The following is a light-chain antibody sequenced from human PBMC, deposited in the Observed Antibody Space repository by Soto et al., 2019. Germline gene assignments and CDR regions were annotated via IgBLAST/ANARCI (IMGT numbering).Light chain of an antibody. V-gene: IGKV3-20*01. CDR3: QHYGSSPST. CDR2: SAS. J-gene: IGKJ1*01. Sequence: DTVLTQSPGTLSLTSGERATLSCRASQSISGTYLAWYQQKPGQSPRLLIYSASTRAPGIPDRVSGSGSGTDFTLTISRLEPEDFAVYYCQHYGSSPSTFGRGTKVEIK. CDR1: QSISGTY.